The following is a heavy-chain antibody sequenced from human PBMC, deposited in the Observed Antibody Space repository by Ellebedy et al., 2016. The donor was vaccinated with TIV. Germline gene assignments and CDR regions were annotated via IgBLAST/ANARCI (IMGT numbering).Heavy chain of an antibody. D-gene: IGHD5-12*01. V-gene: IGHV1-69*13. Sequence: AASVKVSCKASGGTFRSYDFSWVRQAPGQGLEWMGGIIPTLGTANYSQNFQGRVTITADESTSTAYMELSSLRSEDTAVYFCATSDIVAAIDHAAFDIWGQGTRVTVSS. J-gene: IGHJ3*02. CDR2: IIPTLGTA. CDR3: ATSDIVAAIDHAAFDI. CDR1: GGTFRSYD.